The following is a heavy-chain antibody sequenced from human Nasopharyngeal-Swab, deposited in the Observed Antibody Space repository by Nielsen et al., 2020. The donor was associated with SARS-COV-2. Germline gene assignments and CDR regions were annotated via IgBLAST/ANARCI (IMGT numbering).Heavy chain of an antibody. J-gene: IGHJ4*02. V-gene: IGHV4-34*01. Sequence: RQAPGKGLEWVGEINHSGSTNYNPSLKSRVTISVDTSKNQFSLKLSSVTAADTAVYYCARYRGGFYSSNWYFDYWGQGTLVTVSS. CDR3: ARYRGGFYSSNWYFDY. D-gene: IGHD6-13*01. CDR2: INHSGST.